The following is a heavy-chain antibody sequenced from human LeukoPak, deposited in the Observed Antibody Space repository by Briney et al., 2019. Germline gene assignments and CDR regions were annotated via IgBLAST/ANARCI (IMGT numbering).Heavy chain of an antibody. Sequence: PGGSLRLSCAASGFTFNDYTMHWVRQAPGKGLEWVSVIYGGGTTHYADSVRGRFTISRDNSKNTLYLQMNSLRADDTAVYYCARAIQFGGYFDYWGQGALVTVSS. J-gene: IGHJ4*02. CDR2: IYGGGTT. CDR1: GFTFNDYT. V-gene: IGHV3-53*01. CDR3: ARAIQFGGYFDY. D-gene: IGHD2-15*01.